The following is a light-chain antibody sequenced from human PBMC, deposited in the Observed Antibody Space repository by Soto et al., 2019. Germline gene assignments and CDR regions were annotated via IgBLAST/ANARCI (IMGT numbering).Light chain of an antibody. V-gene: IGKV3-15*01. Sequence: EIVMTQSPATLSLSPGERAIVSCRASQSIDTYLAWYQQKPGQSPRLLMYDASTRATGIPARFSTTGSGTEFTLTISSLQSEDFGIYYCQQDTDWPRTFGPGTKVEIK. CDR2: DAS. CDR1: QSIDTY. CDR3: QQDTDWPRT. J-gene: IGKJ1*01.